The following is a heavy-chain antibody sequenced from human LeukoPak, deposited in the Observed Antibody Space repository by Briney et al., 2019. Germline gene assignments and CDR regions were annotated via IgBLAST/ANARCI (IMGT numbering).Heavy chain of an antibody. D-gene: IGHD6-13*01. CDR1: GFTFSGSA. Sequence: GGSLKLSCAASGFTFSGSAMHWVRQAPGKGLVWVSRINSDGDSTIYADSVKGRFTISRDNAKNALYLQMNSLRAEDTAVYYCARGNIAAAGIHYWGQGTLVTVSS. CDR3: ARGNIAAAGIHY. V-gene: IGHV3-74*01. J-gene: IGHJ4*02. CDR2: INSDGDST.